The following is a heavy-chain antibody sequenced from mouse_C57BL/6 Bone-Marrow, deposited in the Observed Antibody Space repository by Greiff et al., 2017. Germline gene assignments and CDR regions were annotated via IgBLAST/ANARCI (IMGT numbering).Heavy chain of an antibody. J-gene: IGHJ2*01. CDR1: GYTFTSYW. V-gene: IGHV1-72*01. D-gene: IGHD4-1*01. CDR2: IDHNSGGT. CDR3: AKEGTGKDVDY. Sequence: QVQLKQPGAELVKPGASVKLSCKASGYTFTSYWMHWVKQRPGRGLEWIGRIDHNSGGTKYNEKFKSKATLSVDKPSSAAYMQRSSLTSEESAVYYGAKEGTGKDVDYWGQGTTLTVYS.